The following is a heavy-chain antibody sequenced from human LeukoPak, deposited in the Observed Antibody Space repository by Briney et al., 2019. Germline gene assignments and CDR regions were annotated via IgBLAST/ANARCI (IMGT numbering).Heavy chain of an antibody. V-gene: IGHV4-31*03. J-gene: IGHJ5*02. CDR2: IYYSGST. D-gene: IGHD3-3*01. Sequence: PSQTLSLTCTVSGGSISNGGYYWSWIRQHPGKGLEWIGYIYYSGSTYYNPSLKSRVTISVDTSKNQFSLKLSSVTAADTAVYYCARYLYYDFWSGYSGGFDPWGQGTLVTVSS. CDR1: GGSISNGGYY. CDR3: ARYLYYDFWSGYSGGFDP.